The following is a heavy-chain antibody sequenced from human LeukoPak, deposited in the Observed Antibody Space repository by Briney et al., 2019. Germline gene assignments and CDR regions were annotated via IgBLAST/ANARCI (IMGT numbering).Heavy chain of an antibody. CDR3: ARKELRRYFDY. J-gene: IGHJ4*02. CDR2: INHSGST. V-gene: IGHV4-34*01. CDR1: GGSFSGYY. Sequence: PSETLSLTCAVYGGSFSGYYWSWIRQPPGKGLEWIGEINHSGSTDYNPSLKSRVTISVDTSKNQFSLKLSSVTAADTAVYYCARKELRRYFDYWGQGTLVTVSS. D-gene: IGHD1-26*01.